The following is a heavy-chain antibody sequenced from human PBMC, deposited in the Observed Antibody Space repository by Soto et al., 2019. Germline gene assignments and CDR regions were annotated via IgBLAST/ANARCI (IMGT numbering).Heavy chain of an antibody. CDR1: GGSVSSGKYF. CDR3: ARVGNFEGVY. CDR2: LYDDGST. Sequence: QVQLQESGSGLVKPSETLSLTCTVSGGSVSSGKYFWTWFRQPPGKGLEWIGYLYDDGSTNYNPSFESGIAITVDTSKTQLSLKVRSMTAADTAAYYCARVGNFEGVYWGQGTQVTVSS. V-gene: IGHV4-61*01. J-gene: IGHJ4*02.